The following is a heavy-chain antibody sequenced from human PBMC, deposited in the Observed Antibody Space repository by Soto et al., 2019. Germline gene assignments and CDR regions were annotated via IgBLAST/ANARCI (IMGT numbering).Heavy chain of an antibody. CDR1: GFTFSSYG. D-gene: IGHD1-20*01. CDR3: AKEWYNWNEHYYYGMDV. V-gene: IGHV3-30*18. CDR2: ISYDGSNK. J-gene: IGHJ6*02. Sequence: GGSLRLSCAASGFTFSSYGMHWVRQAPGKGLEWVAVISYDGSNKYYADSVKGRFTISRDNSKNTLYLQMNSLRAEDTAVYYCAKEWYNWNEHYYYGMDVWGQGTTVTVSS.